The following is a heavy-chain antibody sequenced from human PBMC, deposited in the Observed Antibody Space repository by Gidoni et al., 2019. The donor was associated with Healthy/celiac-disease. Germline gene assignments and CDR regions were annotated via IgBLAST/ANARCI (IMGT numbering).Heavy chain of an antibody. CDR3: ARESDGEGYYFDY. J-gene: IGHJ4*02. CDR1: GFTFSSYA. D-gene: IGHD4-17*01. Sequence: QVQLVESGGGVVRPGRPLRLSCAASGFTFSSYAMHWVRQAPGKGLEWVAVISYDGSNKYYADSVKGRFTISRDNSKHTLYLQMNSLRAEDTAVYYCARESDGEGYYFDYWGQGTLVTVSS. CDR2: ISYDGSNK. V-gene: IGHV3-30*04.